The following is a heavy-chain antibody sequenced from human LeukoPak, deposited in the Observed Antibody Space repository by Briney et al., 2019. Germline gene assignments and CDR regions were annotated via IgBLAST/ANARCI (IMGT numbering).Heavy chain of an antibody. Sequence: SETLSLTCTVSGGSISSYYWSWIRQPPGKGLEWIGYIYYSGSTNYNPSLKSRATISVDTSKNQFSLKLSSVTAADTAVYYCARYPPHVYGMDVWGQGTTVTVSS. J-gene: IGHJ6*02. CDR3: ARYPPHVYGMDV. CDR1: GGSISSYY. V-gene: IGHV4-59*01. CDR2: IYYSGST.